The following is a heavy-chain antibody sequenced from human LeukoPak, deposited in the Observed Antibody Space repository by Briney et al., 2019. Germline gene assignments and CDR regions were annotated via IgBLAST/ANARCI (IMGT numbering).Heavy chain of an antibody. CDR2: IWYDGSNK. D-gene: IGHD3/OR15-3a*01. CDR1: GFTFSTYG. J-gene: IGHJ5*02. CDR3: AFDGFSDP. V-gene: IGHV3-33*01. Sequence: GGSLRLSCTASGFTFSTYGMHWVRQAPGKGLEWVAVIWYDGSNKYYAESVKGRFAISRDNSKNTLYLQMNSLRAEDTAIYYCAFDGFSDPWGQGTLVTVSS.